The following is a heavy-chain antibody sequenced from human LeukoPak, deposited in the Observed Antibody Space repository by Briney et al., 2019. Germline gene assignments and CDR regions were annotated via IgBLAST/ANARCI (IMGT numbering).Heavy chain of an antibody. V-gene: IGHV3-64*01. CDR3: ARGYDFWSGYWSHSDY. CDR1: GFTFTNAW. D-gene: IGHD3-3*01. Sequence: GGSLRLSCAASGFTFTNAWMTWVRQAPGKGLEYVSAISSNGGSTYYANSVKGRFTISRDNSKNTLYLQMGSLRAEDMAVYYCARGYDFWSGYWSHSDYWGQGTLVTVSS. CDR2: ISSNGGST. J-gene: IGHJ4*02.